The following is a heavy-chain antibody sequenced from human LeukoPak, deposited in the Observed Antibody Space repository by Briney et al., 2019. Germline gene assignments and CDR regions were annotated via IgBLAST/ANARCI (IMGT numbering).Heavy chain of an antibody. CDR1: GFTFSSYY. CDR3: ASEYSSSSYYYGMDV. Sequence: SGGSLRLSCAASGFTFSSYYIHWVRQAPGKGLVWVSRINSDGSNTGYADSVKGRFTISRDNAKNSLYLQMHSLSADDTAVYYCASEYSSSSYYYGMDVWGQGTTVTVSS. CDR2: INSDGSNT. J-gene: IGHJ6*02. D-gene: IGHD6-13*01. V-gene: IGHV3-74*01.